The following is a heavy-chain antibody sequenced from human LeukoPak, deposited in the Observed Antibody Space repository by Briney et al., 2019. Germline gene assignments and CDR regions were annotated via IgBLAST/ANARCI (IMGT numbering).Heavy chain of an antibody. Sequence: SETLSLTCTVSGGSIRSSYYYWSWIRQHPGKGLEWIGYIYYSGSTYYNPSLKSRVTISVDTSKNQFSLKLSSVTAADTAVYYCAREETTVTHNWFDPWGQGTLVTVSS. CDR3: AREETTVTHNWFDP. J-gene: IGHJ5*02. V-gene: IGHV4-31*03. CDR1: GGSIRSSYYY. CDR2: IYYSGST. D-gene: IGHD4-17*01.